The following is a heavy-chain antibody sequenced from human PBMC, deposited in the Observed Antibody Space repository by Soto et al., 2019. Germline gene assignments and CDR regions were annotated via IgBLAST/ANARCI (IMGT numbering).Heavy chain of an antibody. V-gene: IGHV4-61*01. CDR3: ARDRPRTIYSSGWSYFGMDV. CDR2: IYYSGST. Sequence: YETLSLTCTVSGGSVSSDSYYWNWIRQPPGKGLEWIGHIYYSGSTNYNPSLKSRVTISVDTSKNQFSLKLSSVTAADTAVYYCARDRPRTIYSSGWSYFGMDVWGQGTTVTVSS. D-gene: IGHD6-19*01. CDR1: GGSVSSDSYY. J-gene: IGHJ6*02.